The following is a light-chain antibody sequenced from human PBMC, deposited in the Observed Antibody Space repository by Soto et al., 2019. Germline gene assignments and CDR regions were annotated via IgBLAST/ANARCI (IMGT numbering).Light chain of an antibody. CDR1: ESVSRN. V-gene: IGKV3D-15*01. CDR2: GAS. CDR3: QQSYSTPRT. Sequence: VMKQSTATLSVSPGERATLSCRASESVSRNLAWYQQKPGQAPRLLIYGASSRATGVPDRFSASGSGTDFTLTISRLEPEDVTTYYCQQSYSTPRTFGQGTRV. J-gene: IGKJ1*01.